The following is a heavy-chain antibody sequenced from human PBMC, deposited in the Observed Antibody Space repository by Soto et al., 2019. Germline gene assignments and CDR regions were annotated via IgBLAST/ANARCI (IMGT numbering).Heavy chain of an antibody. V-gene: IGHV3-9*01. CDR3: AKGGGGIFGVVTRAREYYYYYMDV. CDR1: GFTFDDYA. D-gene: IGHD3-3*01. CDR2: ISWNSGSI. Sequence: SLKISCAASGFTFDDYAMHWVRQAPGKGLEWVSGISWNSGSIGYADSVKGRFTISRDNAKNSLYLQMNSLRAEDTALYYCAKGGGGIFGVVTRAREYYYYYMDVWGKGTTVTVSS. J-gene: IGHJ6*03.